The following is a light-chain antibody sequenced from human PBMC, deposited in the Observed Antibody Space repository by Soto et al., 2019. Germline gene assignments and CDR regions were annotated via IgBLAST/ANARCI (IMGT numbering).Light chain of an antibody. V-gene: IGKV3-15*01. CDR3: QQRSNWPLELT. Sequence: IVMTQSPATLSVSPGERATLSCRASQSVSSNLAWYQQKPGQAPRLLIYGASTRATGIPARFSGSGSGTEFTLTISSLQSEDFAVYYCQQRSNWPLELTFGGGTKVDNK. CDR1: QSVSSN. CDR2: GAS. J-gene: IGKJ4*01.